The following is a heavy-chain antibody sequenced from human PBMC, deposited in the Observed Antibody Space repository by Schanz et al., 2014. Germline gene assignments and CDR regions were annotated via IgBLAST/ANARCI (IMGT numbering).Heavy chain of an antibody. D-gene: IGHD2-15*01. V-gene: IGHV3-66*02. CDR2: IFTDGRT. J-gene: IGHJ4*02. Sequence: EVQLLESGGGLVQPGGSLRLSCAASGFNFNNFAMTWVRQAPGRGLEWVSIIFTDGRTYYADSVKGRFTISRDSSKNTLFLQMNSLRTEDTAVYYCARLDPYCRSGTCSRAFDFWGQGTLVTVSS. CDR1: GFNFNNFA. CDR3: ARLDPYCRSGTCSRAFDF.